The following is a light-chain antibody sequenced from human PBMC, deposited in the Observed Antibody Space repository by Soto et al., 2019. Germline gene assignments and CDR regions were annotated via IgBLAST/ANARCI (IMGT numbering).Light chain of an antibody. V-gene: IGLV2-14*03. Sequence: QSALTQPASVSGSPGQSITISCTGTSSDVGGYNYVSWYQQHPGKAPKLIIYDVSNRPSGVSTRFSGSKSGNTASLTISGLQAEDEANYYCSSFATSSVIFGGGTQLTVL. CDR2: DVS. CDR1: SSDVGGYNY. J-gene: IGLJ2*01. CDR3: SSFATSSVI.